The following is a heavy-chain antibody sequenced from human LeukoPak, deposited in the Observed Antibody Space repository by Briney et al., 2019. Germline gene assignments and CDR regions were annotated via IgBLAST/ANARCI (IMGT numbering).Heavy chain of an antibody. D-gene: IGHD4-17*01. V-gene: IGHV3-30-3*01. CDR2: ISYDGSNK. CDR3: ARGGPDYGDYEWFDP. J-gene: IGHJ5*02. Sequence: GGSLRLSCAASGFTFSSYWMSWVRQAPGKGLEWVAVISYDGSNKYYADSVKGRFTISRDNSKNTLYLQMNSLRAEDTAVYYCARGGPDYGDYEWFDPWGQGTLVTVSS. CDR1: GFTFSSYW.